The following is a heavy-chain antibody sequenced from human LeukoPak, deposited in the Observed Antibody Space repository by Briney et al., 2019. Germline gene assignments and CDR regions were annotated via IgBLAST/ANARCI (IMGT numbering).Heavy chain of an antibody. CDR1: GGSFSGYY. Sequence: PSETLSLTCAVYGGSFSGYYWSWIRQPPGKGLEWIGEINHSGSTNYNPSLKSRVTISVDTSKNQFSLKLSSVTAADTAVYYCARGHPFRTTPIRITMVRGAPFDPWGRGTLVTVSS. J-gene: IGHJ5*02. CDR3: ARGHPFRTTPIRITMVRGAPFDP. D-gene: IGHD3-10*01. CDR2: INHSGST. V-gene: IGHV4-34*01.